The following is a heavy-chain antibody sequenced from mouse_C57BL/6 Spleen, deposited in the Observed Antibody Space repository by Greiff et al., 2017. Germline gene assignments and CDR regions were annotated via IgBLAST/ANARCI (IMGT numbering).Heavy chain of an antibody. Sequence: QVQLKESGAELVRPGASVTLSCKASGYTFTDYEMHWVKQTPVHGLEWIGAIDPETGGTAYNQKFKGKAILTADKSSSTAYMELRSLTSEDSAVYYCTRYSRYWIFDYWGQGTTLTVSS. J-gene: IGHJ2*01. CDR3: TRYSRYWIFDY. D-gene: IGHD1-1*01. CDR2: IDPETGGT. V-gene: IGHV1-15*01. CDR1: GYTFTDYE.